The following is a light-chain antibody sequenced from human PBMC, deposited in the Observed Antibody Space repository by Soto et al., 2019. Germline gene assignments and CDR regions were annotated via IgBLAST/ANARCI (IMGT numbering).Light chain of an antibody. V-gene: IGKV3-15*01. CDR2: AAS. CDR1: QCVSSN. CDR3: QQYNKWPPYT. J-gene: IGKJ2*01. Sequence: EIVMTQSPATLSVSPGERATLSCRASQCVSSNLAWYQQKPGQAPRLLIYAASTRATGIPARFSGSGSGTEFTLTISSLQSEDFAVYYCQQYNKWPPYTFGQGTKLEIK.